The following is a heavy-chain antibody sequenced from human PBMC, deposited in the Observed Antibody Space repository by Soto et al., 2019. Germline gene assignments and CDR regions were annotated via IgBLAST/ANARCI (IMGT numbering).Heavy chain of an antibody. Sequence: GGSLRLSCAASGFTFSNAWTSWVRQAPGKGLEWVGRIKSKTDGGTTDYAAPVKGRFTISRDDSKNTLYLQMNSLKTEDTAVYYCTTDLGYCSSTSCYYFDYWGQGTLVTVSS. J-gene: IGHJ4*02. D-gene: IGHD2-2*01. CDR1: GFTFSNAW. CDR3: TTDLGYCSSTSCYYFDY. CDR2: IKSKTDGGTT. V-gene: IGHV3-15*01.